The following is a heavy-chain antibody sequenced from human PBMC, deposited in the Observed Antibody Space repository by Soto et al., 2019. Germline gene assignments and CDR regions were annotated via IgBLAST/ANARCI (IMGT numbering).Heavy chain of an antibody. Sequence: EVQLAESGGGLAQPGGSLRLSCAASGFTLSGYAMDWVRQAPGKGLEYVSGISSNGVGTYYANSVQGRFTISRDNSKKVVYLQMGSLRPEDMAVYYFPRRARPDFYYMDVWGKGTTVTVSS. D-gene: IGHD6-6*01. CDR3: PRRARPDFYYMDV. CDR1: GFTLSGYA. V-gene: IGHV3-64*01. CDR2: ISSNGVGT. J-gene: IGHJ6*03.